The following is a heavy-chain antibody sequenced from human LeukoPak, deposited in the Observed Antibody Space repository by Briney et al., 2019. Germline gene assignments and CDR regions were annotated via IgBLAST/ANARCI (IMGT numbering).Heavy chain of an antibody. D-gene: IGHD6-19*01. J-gene: IGHJ6*03. CDR3: ARRAVDNSYYYYMDV. CDR2: IIPIFGTA. CDR1: GGTFSNYA. Sequence: ASVKVSCKASGGTFSNYAISWVRQAPGQGLEWMGGIIPIFGTANYAQKFQGRVTITADKSTSTAYMEVSSLRYEDTAVYYCARRAVDNSYYYYMDVWGKGTTVTVSS. V-gene: IGHV1-69*06.